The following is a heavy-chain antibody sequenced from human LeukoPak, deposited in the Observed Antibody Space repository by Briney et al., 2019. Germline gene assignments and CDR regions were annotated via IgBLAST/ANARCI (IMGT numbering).Heavy chain of an antibody. CDR2: VRLDGKT. D-gene: IGHD3-3*01. CDR3: AREGGFFRPLDY. J-gene: IGHJ4*02. CDR1: GGSISSYY. V-gene: IGHV4-59*12. Sequence: KPSETLSLTCTVSGGSISSYYWSWIRQPPGKGLEWIGEVRLDGKTNYNPSLESRLTISVDLSENHISLRLTSVTAADTAVYYCAREGGFFRPLDYSGQGTLVTVSS.